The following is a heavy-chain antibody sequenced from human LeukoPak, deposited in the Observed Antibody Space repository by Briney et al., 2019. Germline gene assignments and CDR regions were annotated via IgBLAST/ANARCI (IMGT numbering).Heavy chain of an antibody. J-gene: IGHJ6*03. CDR3: ARDNYTISTRDVTLEFLWDYYYYYMDV. V-gene: IGHV3-23*01. D-gene: IGHD3-3*01. CDR1: GFTFSSYA. CDR2: ISGSGGST. Sequence: GGSLRLSCAASGFTFSSYAMSWVRQAPGKGLEWVSAISGSGGSTYYADSVKGRFTISRDNSKNTLYLQMNSLRAEDTAVYYCARDNYTISTRDVTLEFLWDYYYYYMDVWGKGTTVTVSS.